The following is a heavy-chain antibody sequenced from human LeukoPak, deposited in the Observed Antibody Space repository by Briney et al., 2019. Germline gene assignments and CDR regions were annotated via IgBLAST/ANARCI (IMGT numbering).Heavy chain of an antibody. CDR3: ARASVVVPTAADY. Sequence: ASVKVSCKTSGYTFTSYGISWVRQAPGQGLEWMGWISADNGNTNYAQKLQGRVTLTTDTSTSTAYMELRSLRSGDTAVYYCARASVVVPTAADYWGQGALVTVSS. CDR1: GYTFTSYG. CDR2: ISADNGNT. V-gene: IGHV1-18*01. J-gene: IGHJ4*02. D-gene: IGHD2-2*01.